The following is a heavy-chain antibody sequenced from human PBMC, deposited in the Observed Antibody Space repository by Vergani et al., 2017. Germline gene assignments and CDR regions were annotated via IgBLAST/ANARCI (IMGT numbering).Heavy chain of an antibody. Sequence: QVQLVQSGAEVKKPGASVKVSCKASGYTFTSYDINWVRQATGQGLEWMGWMNPNSGNTGHAQKFQGRVTMTRKTSISTAYMELSSLRSEDTAVYYCXRGRRRITIFGVDYYFDYWGQGTLVTVSS. CDR2: MNPNSGNT. J-gene: IGHJ4*02. V-gene: IGHV1-8*01. CDR3: XRGRRRITIFGVDYYFDY. CDR1: GYTFTSYD. D-gene: IGHD3-3*01.